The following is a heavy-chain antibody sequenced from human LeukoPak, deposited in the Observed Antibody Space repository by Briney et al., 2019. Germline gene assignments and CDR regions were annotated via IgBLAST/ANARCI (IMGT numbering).Heavy chain of an antibody. Sequence: PGGSLRLSCAASGFTFSSYWMSWVRQAPGKGLEWVANINQDGSEKYYVDSVKGRFTISRDNAKNSLYLQMNSLRAEDTAVYYCARGSPGYSYGTGDYWGQGTLVTVSS. CDR2: INQDGSEK. J-gene: IGHJ4*02. CDR3: ARGSPGYSYGTGDY. D-gene: IGHD5-18*01. V-gene: IGHV3-7*01. CDR1: GFTFSSYW.